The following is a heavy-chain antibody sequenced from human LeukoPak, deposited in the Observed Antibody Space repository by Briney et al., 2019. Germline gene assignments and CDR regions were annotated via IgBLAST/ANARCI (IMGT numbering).Heavy chain of an antibody. V-gene: IGHV4-39*01. D-gene: IGHD6-19*01. CDR3: ARGRAVAGNFDY. J-gene: IGHJ4*02. Sequence: SETLSLTCTVSGGSISSSSYYWGWIRQPPGQGLEWIGSIYYSGRTYYNPSLKSRVTISVDTSKNQFSLKLSSVTAADTAVYYCARGRAVAGNFDYWGQGTLVTVSS. CDR2: IYYSGRT. CDR1: GGSISSSSYY.